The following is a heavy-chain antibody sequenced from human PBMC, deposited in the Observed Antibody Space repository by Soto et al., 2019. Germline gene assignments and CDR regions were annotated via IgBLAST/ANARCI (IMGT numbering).Heavy chain of an antibody. D-gene: IGHD3-22*01. V-gene: IGHV5-51*01. Sequence: GESLKISCKGSGYSFTSYWIGWVRQMPGKGLEWMGIIYPGDSDTRYSPSFQGQVTISADKSISTAYLQWSSLKASDTAMYYCARLDYYDSSGYNWFDPWGQGTLVTVSS. CDR3: ARLDYYDSSGYNWFDP. CDR1: GYSFTSYW. J-gene: IGHJ5*02. CDR2: IYPGDSDT.